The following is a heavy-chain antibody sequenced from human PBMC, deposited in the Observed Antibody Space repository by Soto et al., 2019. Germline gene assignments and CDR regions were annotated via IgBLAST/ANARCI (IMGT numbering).Heavy chain of an antibody. CDR2: IVPIFGIT. D-gene: IGHD3-22*01. V-gene: IGHV1-69*01. Sequence: QVHQLQSGAEVKKPGSSVKVSCTASGASFTRYSLSWVRQAPGQGLEWVGGIVPIFGITNYAQRFQGRVKITADESTKTASMELSSLSSDDTAVYYCARPDEGGYSSDHHYYYALDVWGQGTSATVTS. CDR3: ARPDEGGYSSDHHYYYALDV. J-gene: IGHJ6*02. CDR1: GASFTRYS.